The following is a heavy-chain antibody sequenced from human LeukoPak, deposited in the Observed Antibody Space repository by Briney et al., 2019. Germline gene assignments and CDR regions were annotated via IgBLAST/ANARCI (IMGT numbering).Heavy chain of an antibody. Sequence: GGSLRLSCAASGFIFRTYGMHWVRQAPGKGLEWVAFIKYDETNKHYEDSVKGRFIISRDNSENTLYLQMNSLRTEDTAVYYCARAPIRAGGNLDVWGKGTTVTVSS. V-gene: IGHV3-30*02. CDR2: IKYDETNK. J-gene: IGHJ6*04. CDR1: GFIFRTYG. D-gene: IGHD4-23*01. CDR3: ARAPIRAGGNLDV.